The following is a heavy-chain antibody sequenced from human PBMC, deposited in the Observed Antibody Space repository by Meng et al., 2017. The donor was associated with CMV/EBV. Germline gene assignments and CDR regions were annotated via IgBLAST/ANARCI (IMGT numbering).Heavy chain of an antibody. Sequence: GESLTLSCAASGFAYNKYAMHWVRQTPGQGLEWVSGVSGSGGSTNFADSVKGRFTISRDKSKNTLYLQMNSLRAEDAAVYYCARGSRYGDRLTSMYDAFDIWGQGTMVTVSS. J-gene: IGHJ3*02. CDR2: VSGSGGST. CDR3: ARGSRYGDRLTSMYDAFDI. CDR1: GFAYNKYA. V-gene: IGHV3-23*01. D-gene: IGHD4-17*01.